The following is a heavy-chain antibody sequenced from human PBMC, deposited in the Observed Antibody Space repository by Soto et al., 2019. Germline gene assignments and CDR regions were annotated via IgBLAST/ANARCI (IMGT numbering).Heavy chain of an antibody. J-gene: IGHJ4*02. V-gene: IGHV4-31*03. Sequence: PSETLSLTCTVSGGSISSGGYYWSWVRQHPGKGLEWIGYIYYSGSTYYNPSLKSRVTISVDTSKNQFSLKLSSVTAADTAVYYCARGHLGYCSSTSCYVNPGFDYWGQGTLVTV. CDR2: IYYSGST. D-gene: IGHD2-2*01. CDR1: GGSISSGGYY. CDR3: ARGHLGYCSSTSCYVNPGFDY.